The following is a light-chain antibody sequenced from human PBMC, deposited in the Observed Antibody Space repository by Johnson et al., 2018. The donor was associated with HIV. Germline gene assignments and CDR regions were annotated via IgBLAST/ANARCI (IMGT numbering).Light chain of an antibody. CDR1: SSNIGKNS. J-gene: IGLJ1*01. Sequence: QSVLTQPPSVSAAPGQKVTISCSGSSSNIGKNSVSWYQQLPGTAPKLLIYESNKRPSGIPDRFSGSKSGTSATLGITGLQTGDEADYYCGTWDTRLSAYVCGTGTKVTVL. CDR2: ESN. V-gene: IGLV1-51*02. CDR3: GTWDTRLSAYV.